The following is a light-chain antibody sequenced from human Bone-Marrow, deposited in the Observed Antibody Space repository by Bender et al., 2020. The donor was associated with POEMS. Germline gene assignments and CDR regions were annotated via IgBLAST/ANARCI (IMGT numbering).Light chain of an antibody. CDR1: SSNIEYNY. CDR2: RTD. CDR3: QSYDNSLGGWV. J-gene: IGLJ3*02. Sequence: QSVLTQPPSASGTPGQRVTISCSGSSSNIEYNYVYWYQQFPGTAPKLLIYRTDQRPSGVPDRFSGFKSGNTASLTISGLQAEDEGDYYCQSYDNSLGGWVFGGGTKLTVL. V-gene: IGLV1-47*01.